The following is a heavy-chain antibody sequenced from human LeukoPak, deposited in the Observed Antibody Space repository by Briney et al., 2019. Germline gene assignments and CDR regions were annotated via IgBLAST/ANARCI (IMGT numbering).Heavy chain of an antibody. Sequence: SETLSLTCTVSGGFISSYYWSWIRQPAGKGLEWIARIYTSGSTNYNPSLKSRVTMSVDTSKSQFSLKLSSVTAADTAVYYCARDRGSGYWHDAFDIWGQGTMVTVSS. CDR3: ARDRGSGYWHDAFDI. CDR1: GGFISSYY. D-gene: IGHD3-22*01. CDR2: IYTSGST. J-gene: IGHJ3*02. V-gene: IGHV4-4*07.